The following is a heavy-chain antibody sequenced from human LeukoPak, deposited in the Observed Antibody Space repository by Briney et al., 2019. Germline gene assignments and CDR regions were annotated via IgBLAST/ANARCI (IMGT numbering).Heavy chain of an antibody. CDR3: AKALYYGSIAFDI. CDR2: IYYSGST. D-gene: IGHD3-10*01. J-gene: IGHJ3*02. Sequence: SQTLSLTCTVSGGSISSGGYYWSWIRQHPGKGLEWIGYIYYSGSTYYNPSLKSRVTISVDTSKNQFSLKLSSVTAADTAVYYCAKALYYGSIAFDIWGQGTMVTVSS. V-gene: IGHV4-31*03. CDR1: GGSISSGGYY.